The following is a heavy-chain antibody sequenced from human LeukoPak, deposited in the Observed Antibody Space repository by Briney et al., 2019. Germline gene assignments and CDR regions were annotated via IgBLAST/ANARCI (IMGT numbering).Heavy chain of an antibody. Sequence: SETLSLTCTVSGGSISSSSYYWGWIRQPPGKGLEWIGSIYYSGSTYYNPSLKSRVTISVDTSKNQFSLKLSSVTAADTAVYYCARGTIFGVVMVSGMDVWGKGTTVTVSS. D-gene: IGHD3-3*01. CDR1: GGSISSSSYY. CDR3: ARGTIFGVVMVSGMDV. V-gene: IGHV4-39*07. CDR2: IYYSGST. J-gene: IGHJ6*03.